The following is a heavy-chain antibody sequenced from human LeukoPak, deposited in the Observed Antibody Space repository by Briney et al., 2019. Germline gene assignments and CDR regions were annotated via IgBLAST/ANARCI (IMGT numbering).Heavy chain of an antibody. J-gene: IGHJ4*02. D-gene: IGHD1-26*01. V-gene: IGHV3-53*01. CDR2: IYSGGST. CDR3: ARDSHSGSYYRLDY. Sequence: PGGSLRLSCAASGFIVSSNYMIWVRQAPGKGLEWVSVIYSGGSTYYADSVRGRFTISRDNSKSTLYLQMNSLRAEDTAVYYCARDSHSGSYYRLDYWGQGTVVTVSS. CDR1: GFIVSSNY.